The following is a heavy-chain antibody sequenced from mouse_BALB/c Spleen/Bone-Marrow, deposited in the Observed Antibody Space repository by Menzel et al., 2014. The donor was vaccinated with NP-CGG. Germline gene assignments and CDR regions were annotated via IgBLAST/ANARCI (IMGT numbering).Heavy chain of an antibody. CDR2: INPDSSTI. V-gene: IGHV4-1*02. CDR1: GFDFSRYW. Sequence: EVQVVESGGGLVQPGGSLKLSCAASGFDFSRYWMSWVRQAPGEGLEWIGEINPDSSTINYTPSLKDKFIISGDNAKNTLYLQMSKVRSEDTALYYCASLYYYGYFDVWGAGTTVTVSS. D-gene: IGHD1-1*01. CDR3: ASLYYYGYFDV. J-gene: IGHJ1*01.